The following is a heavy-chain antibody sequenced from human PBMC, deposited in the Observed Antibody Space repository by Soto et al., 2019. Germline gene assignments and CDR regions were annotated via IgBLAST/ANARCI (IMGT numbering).Heavy chain of an antibody. D-gene: IGHD3-3*01. J-gene: IGHJ4*02. CDR3: AGITICGVVIVD. V-gene: IGHV4-31*03. CDR2: IYYSAST. CDR1: GGSISSYGYY. Sequence: SETLSLTCTVSGGSISSYGYYWSRMRQEPGKGLEWIGYIYYSASTYYNPSLKSRVTISVDTSKNQFSLKLISATAADTALYECAGITICGVVIVDWGQGTLVTVSS.